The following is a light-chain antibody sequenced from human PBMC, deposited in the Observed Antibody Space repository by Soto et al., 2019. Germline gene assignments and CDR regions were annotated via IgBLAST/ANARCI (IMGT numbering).Light chain of an antibody. CDR1: SSDVGGYNY. CDR3: CSYAESYTPYV. V-gene: IGLV2-11*01. CDR2: DVS. Sequence: QSALTQPRSVSWSPRQSVTISCTGTSSDVGGYNYVSWYRQHPGKAPKLMIYDVSKRPSGVPDRFSGSKSGNTASLTISGLQAEEEADYYCCSYAESYTPYVFGTGTKLTVL. J-gene: IGLJ1*01.